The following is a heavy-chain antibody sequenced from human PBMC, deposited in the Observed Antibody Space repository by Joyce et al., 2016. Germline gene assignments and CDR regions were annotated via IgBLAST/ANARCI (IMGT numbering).Heavy chain of an antibody. CDR2: ISYDGKSK. CDR1: GFTFSGYG. D-gene: IGHD2-15*01. J-gene: IGHJ3*01. CDR3: AKGGWVANDAFDV. Sequence: KLVESGGGVVRPGRSLRVSCAASGFTFSGYGMHWVRQAPGQGLEWVAVISYDGKSKYYGESVKGRFTISRDDSRNTVYLQMSSLRPEDTAVYYCAKGGWVANDAFDVWGQGTVVTVSS. V-gene: IGHV3-30*18.